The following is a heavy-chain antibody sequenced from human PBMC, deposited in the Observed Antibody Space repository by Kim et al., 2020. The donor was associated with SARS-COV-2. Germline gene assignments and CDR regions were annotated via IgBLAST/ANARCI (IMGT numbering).Heavy chain of an antibody. Sequence: AQRFQGRVTRTRDTSTSTVYMEMSSLRSEDTAVYYCARDQVAVAGRWFDPWGQGTLVTVSS. V-gene: IGHV1-46*01. D-gene: IGHD6-13*01. J-gene: IGHJ5*02. CDR3: ARDQVAVAGRWFDP.